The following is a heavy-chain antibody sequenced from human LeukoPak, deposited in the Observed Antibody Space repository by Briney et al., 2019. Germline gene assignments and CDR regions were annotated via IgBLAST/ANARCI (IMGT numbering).Heavy chain of an antibody. CDR3: ARTPTQRPTGGSYYYYGMDV. V-gene: IGHV4-34*01. CDR2: INHSGST. J-gene: IGHJ6*04. Sequence: SETLSLTCAVYGGSFSGYYWSWIRQPPGKGLEWIGEINHSGSTNYNPSLKSRVTISVDTSKNQFSLKLSSVTAADTAVYYCARTPTQRPTGGSYYYYGMDVWGKGTTVTVSS. CDR1: GGSFSGYY. D-gene: IGHD3-16*01.